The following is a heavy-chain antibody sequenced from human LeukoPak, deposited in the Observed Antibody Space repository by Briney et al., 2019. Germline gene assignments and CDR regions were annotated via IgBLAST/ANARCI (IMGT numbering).Heavy chain of an antibody. V-gene: IGHV3-43*02. D-gene: IGHD3-22*01. Sequence: GGSLRLSCAASAFTFIDHGMHWVRQAPGKGLEWVSLISGDGGSTYYADSVKGRFTISRDNSKNTLYLQMNSLRAEDTAVYYCAKGYYYDSSGYYQHFDHWGQGTLVTVSS. CDR2: ISGDGGST. CDR1: AFTFIDHG. CDR3: AKGYYYDSSGYYQHFDH. J-gene: IGHJ4*02.